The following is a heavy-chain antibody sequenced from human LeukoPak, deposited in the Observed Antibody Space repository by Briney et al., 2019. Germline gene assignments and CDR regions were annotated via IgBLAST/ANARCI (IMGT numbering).Heavy chain of an antibody. D-gene: IGHD6-19*01. J-gene: IGHJ6*03. Sequence: GGSLRLSCVASGFILSSSEMNWVRQAPGKGLEWVSFIATDNTIYYADSVKARFTLSRDNAKNSLYLQMNSLRAEDAAVYYCATSPSGWGTYHYMEVWGKGTTVTISS. CDR2: IATDNTI. V-gene: IGHV3-48*03. CDR1: GFILSSSE. CDR3: ATSPSGWGTYHYMEV.